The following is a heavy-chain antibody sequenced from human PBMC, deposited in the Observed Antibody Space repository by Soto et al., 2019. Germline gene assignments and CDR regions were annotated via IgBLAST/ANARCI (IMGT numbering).Heavy chain of an antibody. CDR2: ISISSSYI. CDR1: GFTFSSYS. D-gene: IGHD6-13*01. V-gene: IGHV3-21*01. Sequence: EVQLVESGGGLVKPGGSLRLSCAASGFTFSSYSMNWVRQAPGKGLEWVSSISISSSYIYYGDSVKGRFTISRDNANNSLYLQMNSLRVEDTAVYYCARVRVYSSIEAFDIWGHGTLVTVSS. J-gene: IGHJ3*02. CDR3: ARVRVYSSIEAFDI.